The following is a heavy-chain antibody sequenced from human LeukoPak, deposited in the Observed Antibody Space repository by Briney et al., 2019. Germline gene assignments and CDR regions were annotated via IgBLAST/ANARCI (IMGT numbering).Heavy chain of an antibody. CDR1: GFTFSSYA. D-gene: IGHD1-26*01. V-gene: IGHV3-23*01. CDR3: AKGVGIEGAGHFHP. J-gene: IGHJ1*01. Sequence: GGSLRLSCAASGFTFSSYAMTWVRQAPGKGLEWVSSISGSGYSTYYADSVKGRFTISRDNSKNTLYLQMNSLRGEDTAVYYCAKGVGIEGAGHFHPWGQGTVVTVSS. CDR2: ISGSGYST.